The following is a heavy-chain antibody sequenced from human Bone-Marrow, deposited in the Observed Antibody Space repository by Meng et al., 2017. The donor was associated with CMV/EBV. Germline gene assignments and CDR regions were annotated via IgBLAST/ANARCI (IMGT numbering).Heavy chain of an antibody. D-gene: IGHD4-11*01. J-gene: IGHJ6*02. CDR3: ARDQGVETTVTNARYGMDV. V-gene: IGHV3-30*04. Sequence: GGSLRLSCAASGFTFSSYAMHWVRQAPGKGLEWVAVISYDGTDKHYADSVKGRFTISRDNSKNTLYLQMNSLRPEDTAVYYCARDQGVETTVTNARYGMDVWGQGTTATVSS. CDR1: GFTFSSYA. CDR2: ISYDGTDK.